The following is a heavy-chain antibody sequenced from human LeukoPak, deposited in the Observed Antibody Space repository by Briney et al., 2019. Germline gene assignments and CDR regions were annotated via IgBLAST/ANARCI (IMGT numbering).Heavy chain of an antibody. CDR2: IKEDGSET. Sequence: GGSLRLSCAASGFIFKKYWMNWVRQVPGKGLECLADIKEDGSETYYADSVKGRFTISRDNPKNLLFLQINSLRVEDTAVYYCARETPRRGETRDGYRWGQGTVVTVSS. V-gene: IGHV3-7*01. J-gene: IGHJ4*02. D-gene: IGHD5-24*01. CDR3: ARETPRRGETRDGYR. CDR1: GFIFKKYW.